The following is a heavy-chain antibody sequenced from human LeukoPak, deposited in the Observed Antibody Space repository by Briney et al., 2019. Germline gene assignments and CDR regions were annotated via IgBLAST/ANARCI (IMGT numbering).Heavy chain of an antibody. D-gene: IGHD3-3*01. J-gene: IGHJ3*02. CDR1: GGSISSSSYY. CDR3: ARQRYDFWSGYDAFDI. V-gene: IGHV4-39*01. CDR2: LYYSGST. Sequence: SETLSLTCTVSGGSISSSSYYWGWIRQPPGKGLEWIGSLYYSGSTYYNPSLKSRVTISVDTSKNQFSLKLSSVTAADTAVYYCARQRYDFWSGYDAFDIWGQGTMVTVSS.